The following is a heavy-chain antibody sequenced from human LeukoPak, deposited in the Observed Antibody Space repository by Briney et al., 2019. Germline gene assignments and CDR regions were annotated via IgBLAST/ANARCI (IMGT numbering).Heavy chain of an antibody. J-gene: IGHJ4*02. V-gene: IGHV3-53*01. Sequence: PGGSLRLSCAASGFTVSSSYMSWVRQAPGKGLEWVSVIYSGGRTDYTDSVKGRFTISRDKSKNTLYLQMTGLRVEDTAVYYCAREPGTTLDYWGQGTLVTVSS. CDR1: GFTVSSSY. CDR3: AREPGTTLDY. CDR2: IYSGGRT. D-gene: IGHD1-14*01.